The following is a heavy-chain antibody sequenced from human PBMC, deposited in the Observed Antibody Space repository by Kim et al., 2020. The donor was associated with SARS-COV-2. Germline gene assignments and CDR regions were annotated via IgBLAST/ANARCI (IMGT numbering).Heavy chain of an antibody. CDR1: GFSLSTRGMC. V-gene: IGHV2-70*11. J-gene: IGHJ6*03. CDR3: ARIRGSGTTRSQSYHYYVDI. Sequence: SGPTLVNPTQTLTLTCTFSGFSLSTRGMCVSWIRQPPGKALEWLARIDWDDDKYYNTSLKTRLTISKDTSKNQVVLTMTNMDPVDTATYYCARIRGSGTTRSQSYHYYVDIWGKGTTVTVSS. CDR2: IDWDDDK. D-gene: IGHD1-7*01.